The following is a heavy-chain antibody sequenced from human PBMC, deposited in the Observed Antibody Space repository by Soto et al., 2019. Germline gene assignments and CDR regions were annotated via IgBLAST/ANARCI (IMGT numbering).Heavy chain of an antibody. CDR2: VSGDNGNT. CDR3: ARDLGYCRSGTCQREWFVT. Sequence: QVQLVQSGAEVKKPGTSVKVSCTASGYTFSSHGISWVRQAPGQGLQWIGWVSGDNGNTNYAQSLQGRVTMTTDTSTNTGHMELRSLRSDDTAVYYCARDLGYCRSGTCQREWFVTWGQGTLVIVSS. CDR1: GYTFSSHG. V-gene: IGHV1-18*01. D-gene: IGHD2-15*01. J-gene: IGHJ5*02.